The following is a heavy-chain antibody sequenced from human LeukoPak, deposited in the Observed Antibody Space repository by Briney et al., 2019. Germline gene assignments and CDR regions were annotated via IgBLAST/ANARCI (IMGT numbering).Heavy chain of an antibody. CDR1: GGSVTSVSNY. D-gene: IGHD6-19*01. CDR2: VDYSGRT. V-gene: IGHV4-39*01. CDR3: ARAGYTSGWYGRFYFDY. Sequence: PSETLSLTCTVSGGSVTSVSNYWGWIRQPPGKGLEWIGSVDYSGRTYYNPSLQSRATISVDTSKNQFSLKMISVTAADTAVFYCARAGYTSGWYGRFYFDYWGQGSLVAVSS. J-gene: IGHJ4*02.